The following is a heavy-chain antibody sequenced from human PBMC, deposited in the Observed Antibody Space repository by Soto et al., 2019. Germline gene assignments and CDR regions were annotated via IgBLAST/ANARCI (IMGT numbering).Heavy chain of an antibody. J-gene: IGHJ4*02. V-gene: IGHV4-38-2*02. Sequence: SETLSLTCAVSGYSISSGYYWGWIRQPPGKGLEWIGSIYHSGSTYYNPSLKSRVTISVGTSKNQFSLKLSSVTAADTAVYYCARDGDTTWIQLWYDIIKTQTFDYWGQGTLVTASS. CDR3: ARDGDTTWIQLWYDIIKTQTFDY. D-gene: IGHD5-18*01. CDR1: GYSISSGYY. CDR2: IYHSGST.